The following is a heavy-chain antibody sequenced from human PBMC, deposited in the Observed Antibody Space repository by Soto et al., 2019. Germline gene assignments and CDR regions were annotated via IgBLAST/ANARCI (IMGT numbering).Heavy chain of an antibody. D-gene: IGHD6-19*01. CDR2: NYYSGRT. J-gene: IGHJ3*02. V-gene: IGHV4-59*01. CDR1: GGSISSYY. CDR3: ARGWGIALDYAFVI. Sequence: SLTCTVSGGSISSYYWSWIRQPPGMGLEWIGSNYYSGRTNYNPSLKSRVTISVNTSRNQFSLKLNSVTAADTAVYYCARGWGIALDYAFVIWGPGTMVTFSS.